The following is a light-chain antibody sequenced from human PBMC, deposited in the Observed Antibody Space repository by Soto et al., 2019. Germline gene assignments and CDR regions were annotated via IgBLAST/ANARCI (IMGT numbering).Light chain of an antibody. Sequence: EIVMTQSPATVSLSPVDIATLSCRASQSVSDKLAWYQQKPGQAPRLLIYHASARATGIPARFSGSGSGTEFTLTISGLQSEDFAVYYCQHYGSSWTFGQGTKVDIK. CDR3: QHYGSSWT. J-gene: IGKJ1*01. CDR1: QSVSDK. CDR2: HAS. V-gene: IGKV3-15*01.